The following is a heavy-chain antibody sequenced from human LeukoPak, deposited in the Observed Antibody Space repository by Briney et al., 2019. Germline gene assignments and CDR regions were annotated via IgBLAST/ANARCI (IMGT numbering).Heavy chain of an antibody. CDR2: ISYDGSNK. Sequence: GGSLRLSCAASGFTFSSYAMHWVRQAPGKGLEWVAVISYDGSNKYYADSVEGRFTISRDNSKNTLYLQMNSLRAEDTAVYYCARGYCSSTSCYRRVNWFDPWGQGTLVTVSS. CDR1: GFTFSSYA. V-gene: IGHV3-30*01. J-gene: IGHJ5*02. CDR3: ARGYCSSTSCYRRVNWFDP. D-gene: IGHD2-2*02.